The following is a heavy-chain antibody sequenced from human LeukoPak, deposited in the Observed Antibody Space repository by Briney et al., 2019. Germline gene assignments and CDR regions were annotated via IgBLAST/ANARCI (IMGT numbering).Heavy chain of an antibody. D-gene: IGHD4-11*01. CDR2: IIPIFGTA. CDR3: ARDRPNDYTNPGRGGYYMDV. V-gene: IGHV1-69*06. CDR1: GGTFSSYA. Sequence: GASVKVSRKSSGGTFSSYAISWVRQAPGQGLEWMGGIIPIFGTANYAQKYQGRVTITADKSTSTAYMELSSLRSEDTAVYYCARDRPNDYTNPGRGGYYMDVWGKGTTVTVSS. J-gene: IGHJ6*03.